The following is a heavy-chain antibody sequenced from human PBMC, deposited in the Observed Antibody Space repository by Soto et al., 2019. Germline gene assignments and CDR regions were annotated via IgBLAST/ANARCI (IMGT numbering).Heavy chain of an antibody. CDR1: GFTFSSYS. J-gene: IGHJ5*02. D-gene: IGHD2-2*01. CDR2: ISSSSSYI. V-gene: IGHV3-21*01. Sequence: PGGSLRLSCAASGFTFSSYSMNWVRQAPGKGLEWVSSISSSSSYIYYADSVKGRFTISRDSAKNSLYLQMNSLRAEDTAVYYCARGEIRHIVVVPAAMSWFDPWGQGTLVTVSS. CDR3: ARGEIRHIVVVPAAMSWFDP.